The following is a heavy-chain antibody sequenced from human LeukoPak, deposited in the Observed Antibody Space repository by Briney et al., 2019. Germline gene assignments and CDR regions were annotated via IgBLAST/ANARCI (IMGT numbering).Heavy chain of an antibody. CDR3: ARGNPIDH. CDR1: GFTFSRFE. Sequence: QSGGSLRLSCAASGFTFSRFEMNWVRQAPGKGLEWVSYIASSGGLIYYADSVKGRFTISRDNAGNSLCLQMNSLRAEDTAVYYCARGNPIDHWGQGTLVTVSS. J-gene: IGHJ4*02. D-gene: IGHD1-14*01. CDR2: IASSGGLI. V-gene: IGHV3-48*03.